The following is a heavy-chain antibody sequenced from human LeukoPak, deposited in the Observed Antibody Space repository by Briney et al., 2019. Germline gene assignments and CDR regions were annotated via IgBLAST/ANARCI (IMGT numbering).Heavy chain of an antibody. CDR1: GFTFSSYG. CDR2: ISYDGSNK. Sequence: GRSLRLSCAASGFTFSSYGMHWVRQAPGKGLEWVAVISYDGSNKYYADSVKGRFTISRDNSKNTLYLQMNSLRAEDTAVYYCAKDSGSYYPGAFDIWGQGTMVTVSS. J-gene: IGHJ3*02. D-gene: IGHD1-26*01. CDR3: AKDSGSYYPGAFDI. V-gene: IGHV3-30*18.